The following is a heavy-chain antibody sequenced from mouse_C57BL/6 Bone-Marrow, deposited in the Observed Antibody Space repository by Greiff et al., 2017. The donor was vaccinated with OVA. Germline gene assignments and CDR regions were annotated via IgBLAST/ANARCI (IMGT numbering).Heavy chain of an antibody. CDR2: TFYSGIT. J-gene: IGHJ4*01. CDR3: AASVRYGSSPYYYAMDY. CDR1: GFSINSDCY. D-gene: IGHD1-1*01. V-gene: IGHV3-3*01. Sequence: QESGPSLVRPSQTLSLTCTVTGFSINSDCYWIWIRQFPGNKLEYIGYTFYSGITYYNPSLESRTYITRDTSKDQFSLKWSSVTTEDTATYYCAASVRYGSSPYYYAMDYWGQGTSVTVSS.